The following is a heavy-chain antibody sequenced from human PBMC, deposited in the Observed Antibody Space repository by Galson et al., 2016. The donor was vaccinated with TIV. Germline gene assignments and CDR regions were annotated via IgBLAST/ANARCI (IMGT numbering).Heavy chain of an antibody. CDR3: AKGLKGTPGIDYNMDV. CDR2: AGLRDDT. J-gene: IGHJ6*02. Sequence: SLRLSCAASGFIFSKADMHWVCQVKGKGLEWVASAGLRDDTYYAESMRGRFTIFRVNAQNSVYLQMNSLRVEDAAMYYCAKGLKGTPGIDYNMDVWGQGTTVTVSS. V-gene: IGHV3-13*01. D-gene: IGHD1-7*01. CDR1: GFIFSKAD.